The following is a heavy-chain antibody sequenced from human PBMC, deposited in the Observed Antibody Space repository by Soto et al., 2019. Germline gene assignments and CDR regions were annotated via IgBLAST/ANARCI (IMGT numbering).Heavy chain of an antibody. V-gene: IGHV1-69*13. CDR3: ARGGGYSSGWQPIPFDTRDAFDI. CDR2: IIPIFGTA. CDR1: GGTFSSYA. D-gene: IGHD6-19*01. J-gene: IGHJ3*02. Sequence: GASVKVSCKASGGTFSSYAISCVRQAPGQGLEWMGGIIPIFGTANYAQKFQGRVTITADESTSTAYMELSSLRSEDTAVYYCARGGGYSSGWQPIPFDTRDAFDIWGQGTMVTVSS.